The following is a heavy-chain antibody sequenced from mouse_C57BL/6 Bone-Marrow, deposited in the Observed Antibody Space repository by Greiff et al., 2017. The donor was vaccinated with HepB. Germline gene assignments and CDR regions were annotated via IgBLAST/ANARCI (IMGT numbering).Heavy chain of an antibody. CDR1: GFTSITYA. D-gene: IGHD2-1*01. CDR2: ISSGGDYI. CDR3: TRDHGNSWFAY. V-gene: IGHV5-9-1*02. J-gene: IGHJ3*01. Sequence: EVQLVESGEGLVKPGGSLKLSCPASGFTSITYAMSWVRQTPEKRLEWVAYISSGGDYIYYADTVKGRFTISRDNARNTLYLQMSSLKSEDTAMYYCTRDHGNSWFAYWGQGTLVTVSA.